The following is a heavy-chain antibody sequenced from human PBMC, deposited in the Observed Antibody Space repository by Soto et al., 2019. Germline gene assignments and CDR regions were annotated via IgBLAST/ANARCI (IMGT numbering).Heavy chain of an antibody. V-gene: IGHV3-33*01. CDR1: GFSFRRYG. D-gene: IGHD6-25*01. Sequence: ESGGGVVQSGRSLRLSCAASGFSFRRYGMHWVRQAPGKGLEWVGVIWSDGSEKYYGDSVKGRFTISRDNSRNTLYLQINSLRAEDTAAYYCARGGPSGSYFDYWGRGTLVTVSS. CDR3: ARGGPSGSYFDY. CDR2: IWSDGSEK. J-gene: IGHJ4*02.